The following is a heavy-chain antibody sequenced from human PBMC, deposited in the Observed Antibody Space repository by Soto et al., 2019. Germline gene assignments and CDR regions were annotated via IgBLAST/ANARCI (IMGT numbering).Heavy chain of an antibody. CDR1: GGSFSGYY. CDR2: INHSGST. Sequence: PSETLSLTCAVYGGSFSGYYWTWIRQPPGTGLEWIGEINHSGSTNYNPSLKSRVTISVDTSKNQFSLKLTSVTAADTAVYYCERSIGAVAGPDYWGQGTLVTVSS. CDR3: ERSIGAVAGPDY. J-gene: IGHJ4*02. V-gene: IGHV4-34*01. D-gene: IGHD6-19*01.